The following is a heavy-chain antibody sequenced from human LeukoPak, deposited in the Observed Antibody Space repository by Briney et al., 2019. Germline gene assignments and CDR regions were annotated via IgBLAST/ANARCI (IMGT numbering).Heavy chain of an antibody. Sequence: GGSLRLSCAASGFTFSGYAMSWVRQAPGTGLEWVSLVSDNGVITYYADSVKGRFTISRDNSKNTLYLQMNNLRVEDTAVYYCARTRAVAPLYQYDYWGQGTLVTVSS. D-gene: IGHD6-19*01. CDR3: ARTRAVAPLYQYDY. CDR2: VSDNGVIT. V-gene: IGHV3-23*01. J-gene: IGHJ4*02. CDR1: GFTFSGYA.